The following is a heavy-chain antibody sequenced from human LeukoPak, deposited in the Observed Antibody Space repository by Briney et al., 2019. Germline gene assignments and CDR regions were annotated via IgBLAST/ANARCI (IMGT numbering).Heavy chain of an antibody. CDR1: GYSFTSYW. V-gene: IGHV5-51*01. J-gene: IGHJ5*02. CDR2: IYPGDSDT. Sequence: GESLKISCKGSGYSFTSYWIGWVRQMPGKGLEWMGIIYPGDSDTRYSPSFQGQVTISADKSISTAYLQWSSLKASDTAMYYCARGGKREDVLRYFDWSPGGNWFDPWGQGTLVTVSS. CDR3: ARGGKREDVLRYFDWSPGGNWFDP. D-gene: IGHD3-9*01.